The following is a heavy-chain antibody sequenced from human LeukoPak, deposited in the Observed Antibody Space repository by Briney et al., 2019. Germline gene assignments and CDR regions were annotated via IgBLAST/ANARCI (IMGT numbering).Heavy chain of an antibody. V-gene: IGHV1-69*13. CDR1: GGTFSSYA. J-gene: IGHJ4*02. CDR2: IIPIFGTA. Sequence: EASVKVSCKASGGTFSSYAISWVRQAPGQGLEWMGGIIPIFGTANYAQKFQGRVTITADESTSTAYMELSSLRSEGTAVYYCARGGSGYPLGSGYYFDYWGQGTLVTVSS. D-gene: IGHD3-22*01. CDR3: ARGGSGYPLGSGYYFDY.